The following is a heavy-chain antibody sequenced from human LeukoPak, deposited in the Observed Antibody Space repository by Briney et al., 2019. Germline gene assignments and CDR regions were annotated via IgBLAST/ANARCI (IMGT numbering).Heavy chain of an antibody. V-gene: IGHV3-64*02. CDR2: ISSNGGST. CDR3: ARAQGGSPQWGYFDL. Sequence: QPGRSLRLSCAASGFTFSSYGMHWVRQAPGKGLEYVSAISSNGGSTYYADSVKGRFTISRDNSKNTLYLQMGSLRAEDMAVYYCARAQGGSPQWGYFDLWGRGTLVTVSS. CDR1: GFTFSSYG. D-gene: IGHD1-26*01. J-gene: IGHJ2*01.